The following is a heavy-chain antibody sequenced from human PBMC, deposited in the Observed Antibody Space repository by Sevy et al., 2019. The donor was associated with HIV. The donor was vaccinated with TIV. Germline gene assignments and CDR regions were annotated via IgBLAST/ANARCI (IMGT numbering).Heavy chain of an antibody. D-gene: IGHD3-16*02. J-gene: IGHJ4*02. Sequence: GESLKISCAASGFTFSSYGMHWVRQAPGKGLEWVAVISYDGSNKYYADSVKGRFTISRDNSKNTLYLQMNSLRAEDTAVYYCAKASPEDYDYVWGSYRYSPYYWGQGTLVTVSS. CDR1: GFTFSSYG. CDR3: AKASPEDYDYVWGSYRYSPYY. V-gene: IGHV3-30*18. CDR2: ISYDGSNK.